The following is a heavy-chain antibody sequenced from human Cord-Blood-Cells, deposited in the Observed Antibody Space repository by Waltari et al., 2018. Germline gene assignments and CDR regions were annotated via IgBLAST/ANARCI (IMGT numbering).Heavy chain of an antibody. J-gene: IGHJ2*01. D-gene: IGHD7-27*01. CDR1: GYTFNGYY. V-gene: IGHV1-2*02. CDR3: ATSNPHWYFDL. Sequence: QVQLVQSGAEVKKPGASVKVSCKASGYTFNGYYMHWVRQAPGQGLEGMGRINPNSGGTNYAQNLQGRVTMTRDTSISTAYMELSRLRSDDTAVYYCATSNPHWYFDLWGRGTLVTVSS. CDR2: INPNSGGT.